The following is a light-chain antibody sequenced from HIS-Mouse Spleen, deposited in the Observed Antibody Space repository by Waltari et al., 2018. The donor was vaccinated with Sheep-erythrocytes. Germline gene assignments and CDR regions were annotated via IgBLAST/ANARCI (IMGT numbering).Light chain of an antibody. CDR1: QDISNY. V-gene: IGKV1-33*01. Sequence: DIQMTQSPSSLSASVGDRVTITCQASQDISNYLNWYQQKPGKAPKLLIYDASNLETGVPSRFSGGGSGTDFTFTISSLQPEDIATYYCQQYDNLLNFGGGTKVEIK. CDR2: DAS. CDR3: QQYDNLLN. J-gene: IGKJ4*01.